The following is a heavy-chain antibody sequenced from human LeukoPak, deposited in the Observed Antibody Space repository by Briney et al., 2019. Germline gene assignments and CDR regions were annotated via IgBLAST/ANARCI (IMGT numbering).Heavy chain of an antibody. J-gene: IGHJ4*02. Sequence: GASVKVSCKASGYTFTSYAMHWVRQAPGQRLEWMGWISAYNGNTNYAQKLQGRVTMTTDTSTSTAYMELRSLRSDDTAVYYCARAGRTIFGVVIIRGKASYDYWGQGTLVAVSS. D-gene: IGHD3-3*01. CDR2: ISAYNGNT. CDR3: ARAGRTIFGVVIIRGKASYDY. V-gene: IGHV1-18*01. CDR1: GYTFTSYA.